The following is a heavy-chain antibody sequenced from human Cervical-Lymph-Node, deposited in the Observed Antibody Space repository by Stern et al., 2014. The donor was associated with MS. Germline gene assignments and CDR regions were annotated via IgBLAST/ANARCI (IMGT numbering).Heavy chain of an antibody. D-gene: IGHD3-9*01. CDR3: ARTLDLDY. V-gene: IGHV7-4-1*02. CDR1: GYTFNVYG. CDR2: IDTKTGNP. J-gene: IGHJ4*02. Sequence: LVQSGSELRKPGASVKVSCKASGYTFNVYGINWVRQAPGQGLEWMGMIDTKTGNPTYARGFTGRFVFSLDTSVSTAYLQITSLEAEDTAVYYCARTLDLDYWGQGTLVTVSS.